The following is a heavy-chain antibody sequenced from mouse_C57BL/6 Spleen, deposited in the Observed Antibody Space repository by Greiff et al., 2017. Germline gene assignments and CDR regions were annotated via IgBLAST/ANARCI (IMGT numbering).Heavy chain of an antibody. D-gene: IGHD4-1*01. CDR2: INPSNGGT. J-gene: IGHJ1*03. V-gene: IGHV1-53*01. CDR1: GYTFTSYW. CDR3: AREQTGYWYFDV. Sequence: VQLQQSGTELVKPGASVKLSCKASGYTFTSYWMHWVKQRPGQGLEWIGNINPSNGGTNYNEKFKSKATLTVDKSSSTAYMQLSSLTSEDSAVYDCAREQTGYWYFDVWGTGTTVTVSS.